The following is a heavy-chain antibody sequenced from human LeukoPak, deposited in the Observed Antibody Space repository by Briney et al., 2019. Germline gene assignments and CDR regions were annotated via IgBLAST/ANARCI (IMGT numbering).Heavy chain of an antibody. D-gene: IGHD4-11*01. CDR2: IWNDGINK. J-gene: IGHJ4*02. V-gene: IGHV3-33*01. Sequence: GGSLRLSCAASGYTFSNYGMHWVRQAPGKGLEWVALIWNDGINKYEADSVKGRFTISRDNSKNTLYLQMNSLRADDTGVYYCARVVADYKEVAIDYWGQGTLVSVTS. CDR1: GYTFSNYG. CDR3: ARVVADYKEVAIDY.